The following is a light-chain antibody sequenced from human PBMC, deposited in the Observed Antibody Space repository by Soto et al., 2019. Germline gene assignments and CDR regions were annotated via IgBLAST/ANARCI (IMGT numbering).Light chain of an antibody. CDR1: REVSSN. V-gene: IGKV3D-11*01. Sequence: EKVLTQSPDTLSSSPGDSAPLSCRANREVSSNVVWYQHKSGQSPRVLIYDASNRATGIQARFSGSGSGTDFTLTISSLEPEDFAVYYCQQRSNWHPFRFGQRTRLEIK. CDR2: DAS. CDR3: QQRSNWHPFR. J-gene: IGKJ5*01.